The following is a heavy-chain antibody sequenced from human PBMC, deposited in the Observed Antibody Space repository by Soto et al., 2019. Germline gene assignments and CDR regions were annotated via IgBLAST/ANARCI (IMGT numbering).Heavy chain of an antibody. J-gene: IGHJ3*02. D-gene: IGHD1-26*01. Sequence: ASVKVSCKASGYTFTSYAMHWVRQAPGQRLEWMGWINAGDGNTKYSQKFQGRVTITRDTSASTAYMELSSLRSEDTAVYYCARDRDSGSYSDAFDIWGQGTMVTVS. CDR3: ARDRDSGSYSDAFDI. CDR1: GYTFTSYA. V-gene: IGHV1-3*01. CDR2: INAGDGNT.